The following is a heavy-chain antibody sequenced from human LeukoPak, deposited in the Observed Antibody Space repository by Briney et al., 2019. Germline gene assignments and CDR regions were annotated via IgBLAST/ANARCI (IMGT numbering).Heavy chain of an antibody. CDR3: ARAYYDSSGYYYFDY. Sequence: GGSLRLSCAASGFTFSSYAMHWVRQAPGKGLEYVSAISSDGDSTYYANSVRGRFTTSRDNSKNTLYLQMGSLRAEDMAVYYCARAYYDSSGYYYFDYWGQGTLVTVSS. V-gene: IGHV3-64*01. CDR2: ISSDGDST. J-gene: IGHJ4*02. D-gene: IGHD3-22*01. CDR1: GFTFSSYA.